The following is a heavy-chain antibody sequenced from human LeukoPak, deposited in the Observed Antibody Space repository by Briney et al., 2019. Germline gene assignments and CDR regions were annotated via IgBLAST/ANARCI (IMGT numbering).Heavy chain of an antibody. CDR3: ARTNRPRRLTVTRHWFDP. Sequence: SETLSLTCTVSGGSISSYYWSWIRQPPGKGLEWIGYIYYSGSTNYNPSLKSRVTISVDTSKNQFSLKLSSVTAADAAVYYCARTNRPRRLTVTRHWFDPWGQGTLVTVSS. CDR1: GGSISSYY. V-gene: IGHV4-59*01. D-gene: IGHD2-8*01. J-gene: IGHJ5*02. CDR2: IYYSGST.